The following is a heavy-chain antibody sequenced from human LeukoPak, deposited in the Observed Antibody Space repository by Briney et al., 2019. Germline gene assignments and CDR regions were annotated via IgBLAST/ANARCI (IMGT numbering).Heavy chain of an antibody. D-gene: IGHD6-19*01. J-gene: IGHJ5*02. CDR3: ARLPAPNGWFYFDP. CDR2: IKQDGNDK. Sequence: GGSLRLSCAASGFTFSTYWMSWVRQAPGKGLEWVANIKQDGNDKYYVDSVKGRFTISRDNAKSSLYLQMNSLRAEDTAVYYCARLPAPNGWFYFDPWGQGTLVTVSS. CDR1: GFTFSTYW. V-gene: IGHV3-7*01.